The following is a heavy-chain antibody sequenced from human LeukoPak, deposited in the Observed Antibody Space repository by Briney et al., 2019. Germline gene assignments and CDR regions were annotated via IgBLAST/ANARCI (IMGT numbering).Heavy chain of an antibody. J-gene: IGHJ4*02. Sequence: SGTLSLTCAVSGGSISSSNWWSWVRQPPGKGLEWIGEIYHSGSTNYNPSLKSRVTISVDTSKNHFSLKVRSVTAADTAVYYCARGPQGVTRPEYWGQGTLVTVSS. CDR1: GGSISSSNW. CDR2: IYHSGST. CDR3: ARGPQGVTRPEY. D-gene: IGHD4-17*01. V-gene: IGHV4-4*02.